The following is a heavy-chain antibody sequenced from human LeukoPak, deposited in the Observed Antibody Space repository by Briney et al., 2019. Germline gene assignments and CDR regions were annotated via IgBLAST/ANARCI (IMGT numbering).Heavy chain of an antibody. CDR2: ISYDGSNK. Sequence: TGGSLRLSCAASGFTFSSYAMHWVRQAPGKGLEWVAVISYDGSNKYYADSVKGRFTISRDNSKNTLYLQMNSLRAEDTAVYYCARDIVVVVVDEPLPENYYYYGMDVWGQGTTVTVSS. J-gene: IGHJ6*02. V-gene: IGHV3-30-3*01. CDR3: ARDIVVVVVDEPLPENYYYYGMDV. D-gene: IGHD2-15*01. CDR1: GFTFSSYA.